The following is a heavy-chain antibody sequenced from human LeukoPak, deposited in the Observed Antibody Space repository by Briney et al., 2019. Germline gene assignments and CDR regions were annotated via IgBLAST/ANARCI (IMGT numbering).Heavy chain of an antibody. CDR3: ARIAYCGADCHAFDV. D-gene: IGHD2-21*01. Sequence: SVKVSCKASGGSFSKYGITWVRQAPGQGLEWMGGIMFTFGTTKYAQRFQGRVTISADESTSTAYMEVSSLRSEDTAVYYCARIAYCGADCHAFDVWGQGTMVIVFS. CDR2: IMFTFGTT. V-gene: IGHV1-69*13. J-gene: IGHJ3*01. CDR1: GGSFSKYG.